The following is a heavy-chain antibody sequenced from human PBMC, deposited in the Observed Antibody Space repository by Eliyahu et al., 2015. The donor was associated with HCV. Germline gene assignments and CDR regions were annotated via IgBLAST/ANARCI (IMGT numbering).Heavy chain of an antibody. D-gene: IGHD6-13*01. CDR2: ISWHSGTI. CDR3: AKAHSSSWIEHFDY. CDR1: GFTFDDYA. V-gene: IGHV3-9*01. J-gene: IGHJ4*02. Sequence: EVQLVESGGGLVQPGRSLRLSWXASGFTFDDYAMHWVRQAPGKGLEWVSGISWHSGTIGYADSVKGRFTISRDNAESFLYLQMNSLRPEDTALYYCAKAHSSSWIEHFDYWGQGTLVTVSS.